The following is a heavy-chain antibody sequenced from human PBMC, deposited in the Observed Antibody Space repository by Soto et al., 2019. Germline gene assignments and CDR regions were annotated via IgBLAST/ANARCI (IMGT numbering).Heavy chain of an antibody. CDR3: ARSGDNYNVLDY. Sequence: PWWSLRISCAASGFTFSDYYMSWIRQAPGKGLEWLSYSSNSGTYTRYADSVKGRFSISRDNAKNSLFLQINSLRGEDTAIYYCARSGDNYNVLDYWGQGTPVTVSS. CDR2: SSNSGTYT. J-gene: IGHJ4*02. D-gene: IGHD3-10*02. CDR1: GFTFSDYY. V-gene: IGHV3-11*06.